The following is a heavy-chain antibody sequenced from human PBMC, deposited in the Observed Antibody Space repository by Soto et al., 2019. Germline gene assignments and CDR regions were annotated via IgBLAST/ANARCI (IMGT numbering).Heavy chain of an antibody. J-gene: IGHJ4*02. CDR1: GFTFSRYA. CDR2: ISSTFSI. CDR3: ARDDYYYTSGYLGVFDY. V-gene: IGHV3-48*02. Sequence: PGGSLRLSCAASGFTFSRYAMNWVRQAPGKGLEWVSYISSTFSIFYADSVKGRFTVSRDNAKNSLYLQMNSLRDEDTAVYYCARDDYYYTSGYLGVFDYWGQGRLVNVSS. D-gene: IGHD3-22*01.